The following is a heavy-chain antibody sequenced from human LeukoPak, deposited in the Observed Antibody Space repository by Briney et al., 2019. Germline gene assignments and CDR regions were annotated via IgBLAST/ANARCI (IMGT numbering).Heavy chain of an antibody. CDR1: GASINSSSHY. J-gene: IGHJ4*02. CDR3: ARRLYGSGSHFDY. Sequence: SETLSLTCTVSGASINSSSHYWGWIRQPPGKGLEWIGSIYYSGSTYYNPSLKSRVTISVDTSKNQFSLKLSSVTAADTAVYYCARRLYGSGSHFDYWGQGTLVTVSS. CDR2: IYYSGST. V-gene: IGHV4-39*01. D-gene: IGHD3-10*01.